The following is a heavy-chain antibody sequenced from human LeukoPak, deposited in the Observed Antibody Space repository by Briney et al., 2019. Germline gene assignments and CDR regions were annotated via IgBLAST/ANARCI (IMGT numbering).Heavy chain of an antibody. CDR2: ISSSGSTI. D-gene: IGHD3-22*01. CDR1: GFSFSSYE. CDR3: ARHFTYYYDSSGSTP. Sequence: GGSLRLSCAASGFSFSSYEMDWVRQTPGKGLEWGSYISSSGSTIYYADTVKGRLTISRDNAKNSLYLQMNSRRAEDTAVYYCARHFTYYYDSSGSTPWGQGTLVTVSS. J-gene: IGHJ5*02. V-gene: IGHV3-48*03.